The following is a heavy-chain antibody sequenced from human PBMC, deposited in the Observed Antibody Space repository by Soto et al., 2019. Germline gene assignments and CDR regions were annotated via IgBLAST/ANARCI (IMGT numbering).Heavy chain of an antibody. V-gene: IGHV5-10-1*01. D-gene: IGHD1-26*01. CDR3: ARLEKWYYNYYGLDV. CDR1: GYSFTTYW. J-gene: IGHJ6*02. CDR2: IDPADSST. Sequence: GESLKSSCHGSGYSFTTYWISWVRQMPWKGLEWMGKIDPADSSTNYSPSFQGHITISVDRSINTAHLQFSSLKAADTAVYYCARLEKWYYNYYGLDVWGQGTMVTVSS.